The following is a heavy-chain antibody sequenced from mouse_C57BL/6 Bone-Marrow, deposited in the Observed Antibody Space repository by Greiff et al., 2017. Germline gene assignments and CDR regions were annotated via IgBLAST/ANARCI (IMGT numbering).Heavy chain of an antibody. CDR2: ISNGGGST. CDR3: ARQGNYDGSSYAMDY. Sequence: EVMLVESGGGLVQPGGSLKLSCAASGFTFSDYYMYWVRQTPEKRLEWVAYISNGGGSTYYPDTVKGRFTISRDNAKNTLYLQMSRLKSEDTAMYYCARQGNYDGSSYAMDYWGQGTSVTVSS. D-gene: IGHD1-1*01. J-gene: IGHJ4*01. V-gene: IGHV5-12*01. CDR1: GFTFSDYY.